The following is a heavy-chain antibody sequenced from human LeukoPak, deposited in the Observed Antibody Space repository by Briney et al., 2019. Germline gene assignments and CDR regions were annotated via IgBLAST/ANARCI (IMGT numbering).Heavy chain of an antibody. J-gene: IGHJ4*02. CDR3: ARADYYGSSAYPY. V-gene: IGHV4-31*03. CDR1: GGSISSGNYY. Sequence: SETLSLTCTVSGGSISSGNYYWTWIRQHPGKGLEWIGYIYYSGTTFYNPSLKSRVTISIDTSKNQFSLKLTSVTAADTAVYYCARADYYGSSAYPYWGQGTLVTVSS. D-gene: IGHD3-22*01. CDR2: IYYSGTT.